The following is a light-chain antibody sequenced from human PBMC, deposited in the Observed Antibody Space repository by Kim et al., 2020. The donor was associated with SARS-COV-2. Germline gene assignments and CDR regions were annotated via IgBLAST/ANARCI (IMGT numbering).Light chain of an antibody. CDR2: GGR. CDR3: CSYAAGV. V-gene: IGLV2-11*01. CDR1: SGDVGGDNS. Sequence: TGQAITISGTRTSGDVGGDNSGSWQQQRPGKDPKRGVDGGRKRASGVPVRCSGSKTGDAVSLTVYERQDEDEDDYYCCSYAAGVFGSGTKVTVL. J-gene: IGLJ1*01.